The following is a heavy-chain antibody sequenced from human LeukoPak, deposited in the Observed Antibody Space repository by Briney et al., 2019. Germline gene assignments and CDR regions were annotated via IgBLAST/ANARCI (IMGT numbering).Heavy chain of an antibody. D-gene: IGHD4-23*01. CDR1: GGSISSGGYY. V-gene: IGHV4-30-4*08. Sequence: SQTLSLTCTVSGGSISSGGYYWSWIRQHPGKGLEWIGYISYSGSTYYNPSLKSRVTISVDTSKNQFSLKLSSVTAADTAVYYCARYYGGNSSFDYWGQGTLVTVSS. CDR2: ISYSGST. CDR3: ARYYGGNSSFDY. J-gene: IGHJ4*02.